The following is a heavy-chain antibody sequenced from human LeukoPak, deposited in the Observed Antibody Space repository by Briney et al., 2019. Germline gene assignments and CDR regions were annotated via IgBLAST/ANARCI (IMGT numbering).Heavy chain of an antibody. J-gene: IGHJ6*03. D-gene: IGHD2-2*01. CDR2: ISSSSSTI. V-gene: IGHV3-48*01. Sequence: QPGGSLRLSCAASGFTFSSYNMNWVRQAPGKGLEWVSYISSSSSTIYYADSVTGRFTISRDNAKNSLYLQMNGLRAEDTAVYYCAKDLGYCSSTSCSPADYYYYMDVWGKGTTVTVSS. CDR3: AKDLGYCSSTSCSPADYYYYMDV. CDR1: GFTFSSYN.